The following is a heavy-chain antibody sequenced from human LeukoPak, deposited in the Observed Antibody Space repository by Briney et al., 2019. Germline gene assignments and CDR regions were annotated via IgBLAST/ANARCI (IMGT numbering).Heavy chain of an antibody. CDR1: GGTFSSYA. CDR2: IIPIFGTA. J-gene: IGHJ4*02. CDR3: ARVSYDSSGSAGGYFDY. Sequence: ASVKVSCKASGGTFSSYAISWVRQAPGQGLEWMGGIIPIFGTANYAQKFQGRVTITADESTSTAYMELSSLRSEDTAVYYCARVSYDSSGSAGGYFDYWGQGTLVTVSS. V-gene: IGHV1-69*13. D-gene: IGHD3-22*01.